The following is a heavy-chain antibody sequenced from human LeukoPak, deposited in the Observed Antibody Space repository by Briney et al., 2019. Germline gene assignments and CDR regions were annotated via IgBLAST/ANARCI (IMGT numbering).Heavy chain of an antibody. CDR1: GGTFSSYA. D-gene: IGHD6-6*01. V-gene: IGHV1-69*13. Sequence: ASVKVSCKASGGTFSSYAISWVRQAPRQGLEWMGGIIPIFGTANYAQKFQGRVTITADESTSTAYMELSSLRSEDTAVYYCARAYSSSSVSEYYFDYWGQGTLVTVSS. J-gene: IGHJ4*02. CDR2: IIPIFGTA. CDR3: ARAYSSSSVSEYYFDY.